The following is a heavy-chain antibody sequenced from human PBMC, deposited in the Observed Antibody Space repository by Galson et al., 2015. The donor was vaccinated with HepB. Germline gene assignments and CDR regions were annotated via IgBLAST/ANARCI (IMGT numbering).Heavy chain of an antibody. Sequence: AISGDSVSSNSAAWNWIRQSPSRGLEWLGRTYYRSKWYNDYAVSVKSRITINPDTSKNQFSLQLNSVTPEDTAVYYCARGRYDSEALVRFDYWGQGTLVTVSS. V-gene: IGHV6-1*01. J-gene: IGHJ4*02. D-gene: IGHD3-22*01. CDR1: GDSVSSNSAA. CDR3: ARGRYDSEALVRFDY. CDR2: TYYRSKWYN.